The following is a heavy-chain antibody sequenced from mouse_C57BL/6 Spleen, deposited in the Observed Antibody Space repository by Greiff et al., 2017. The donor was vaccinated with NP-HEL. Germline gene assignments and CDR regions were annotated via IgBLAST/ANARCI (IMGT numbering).Heavy chain of an antibody. CDR1: GYTFTSYW. Sequence: QVQLQQPGAELVKPGASVKLSCKASGYTFTSYWMHWVKQRPGQGLEWIGMIHPNSGSTNYNEKFKSKATLTVDKPSSTAYMQLSSLTSEDSAVYYCARDEKGDYYAMDYWGQGTSVTVSS. CDR3: ARDEKGDYYAMDY. CDR2: IHPNSGST. V-gene: IGHV1-64*01. J-gene: IGHJ4*01.